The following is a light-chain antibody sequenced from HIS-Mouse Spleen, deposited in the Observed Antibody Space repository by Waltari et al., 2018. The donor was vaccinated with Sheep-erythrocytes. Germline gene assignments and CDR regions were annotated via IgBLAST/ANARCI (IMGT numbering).Light chain of an antibody. CDR3: QAWDSSTAEV. J-gene: IGLJ2*01. CDR2: QDS. V-gene: IGLV3-1*01. Sequence: SYELTQPPSVSVSPGQTASITCSGDKLGDKYACWYQQKPGQSPVLVVYQDSKRPSGIPERLSGSNSGNTATLTISGTQAMDEADYYCQAWDSSTAEVFGGGTKLTVL. CDR1: KLGDKY.